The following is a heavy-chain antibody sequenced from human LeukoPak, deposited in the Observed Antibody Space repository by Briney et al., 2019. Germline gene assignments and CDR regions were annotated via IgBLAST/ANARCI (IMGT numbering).Heavy chain of an antibody. CDR1: GGTFSSYA. V-gene: IGHV1-69*13. D-gene: IGHD2-2*01. CDR3: ARWGSYCSSTSCYDRWFDP. J-gene: IGHJ5*02. CDR2: IIPIFGTA. Sequence: ASVKVSCKASGGTFSSYAISWVRQAPGQGLEWMGGIIPIFGTANYAQKFQGRVTITADESTSTAYMELSSLRSEDTAVYYCARWGSYCSSTSCYDRWFDPWGQGTLVTVSS.